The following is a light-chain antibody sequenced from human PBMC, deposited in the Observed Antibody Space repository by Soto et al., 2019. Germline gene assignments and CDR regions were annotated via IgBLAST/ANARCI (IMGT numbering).Light chain of an antibody. J-gene: IGLJ1*01. Sequence: QSALTQPASVSGSPGQSITISCTGTPSDVGGYNFVSWYQLQPGKAPKLMIFEVSNRPSGVSNRFSGSKSGNTASLTISGLQAEDEADYYCSSYTSSGTRVFGTGTKLTVL. CDR3: SSYTSSGTRV. V-gene: IGLV2-14*01. CDR1: PSDVGGYNF. CDR2: EVS.